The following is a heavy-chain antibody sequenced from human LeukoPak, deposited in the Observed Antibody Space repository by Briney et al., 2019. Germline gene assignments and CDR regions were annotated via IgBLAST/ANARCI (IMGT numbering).Heavy chain of an antibody. V-gene: IGHV3-23*01. J-gene: IGHJ6*03. D-gene: IGHD3-3*01. CDR2: INGSGGST. Sequence: PGGSLRLSCAASGFTFSSYAMSWVRQAPGKGLEWVSAINGSGGSTYYADSVKGRFTISRDNSKNTLYLQMNSLRAEDTAVYYCARTRTIFGVALYYMDVWGKGTTVTVSS. CDR3: ARTRTIFGVALYYMDV. CDR1: GFTFSSYA.